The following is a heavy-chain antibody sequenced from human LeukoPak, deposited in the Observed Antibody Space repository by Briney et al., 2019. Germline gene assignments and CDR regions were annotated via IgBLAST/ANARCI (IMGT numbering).Heavy chain of an antibody. CDR2: IYSGGST. D-gene: IGHD2-2*01. J-gene: IGHJ4*02. Sequence: GGSLRLSCAASGFTVSTYYMTWVRQAPGKGLEFVSVIYSGGSTYYADSVKGRFTVSRDNSKNTLYLQMNSLRAEDTAMYYCARGLGYCTSTTCLLPFDYWGQGTLVTVSS. CDR3: ARGLGYCTSTTCLLPFDY. V-gene: IGHV3-53*01. CDR1: GFTVSTYY.